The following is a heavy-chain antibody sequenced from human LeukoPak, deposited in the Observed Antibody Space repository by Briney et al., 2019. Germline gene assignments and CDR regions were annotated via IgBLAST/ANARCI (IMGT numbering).Heavy chain of an antibody. CDR3: ARVLCISNGICYAFDI. Sequence: SETLRFPCTVSGTFISPYHWSGFRQSAGKGLEWIGLMYSSGRSNYNPSLTSRLTISPDNSKNQFSLRLSSVPAADTAVYYCARVLCISNGICYAFDIWGQGTTVIVSS. J-gene: IGHJ3*02. D-gene: IGHD2-8*01. CDR2: MYSSGRS. V-gene: IGHV4-4*07. CDR1: GTFISPYH.